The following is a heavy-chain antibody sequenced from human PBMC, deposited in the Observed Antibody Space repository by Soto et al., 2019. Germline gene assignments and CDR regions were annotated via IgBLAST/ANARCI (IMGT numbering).Heavy chain of an antibody. CDR2: IYWDDDK. V-gene: IGHV2-5*02. CDR3: VHSTYCGADCYVAFDI. CDR1: GFSLSASEVG. D-gene: IGHD2-21*02. J-gene: IGHJ3*02. Sequence: QITLKESGPPLVKPTQTLTLTCTFSGFSLSASEVGVGWVRQPPGKALEWLALIYWDDDKRYSPSLKSRLTLTNDTSRRQVVLTLTNMALVDTATYYCVHSTYCGADCYVAFDIWGQGTVVTVSS.